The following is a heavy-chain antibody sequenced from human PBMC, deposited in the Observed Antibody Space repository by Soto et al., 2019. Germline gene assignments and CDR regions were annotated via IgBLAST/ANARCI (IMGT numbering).Heavy chain of an antibody. V-gene: IGHV1-18*01. CDR1: GYTFSSYG. J-gene: IGHJ1*01. CDR2: ISAYTGQT. CDR3: ARDPAGPNRYFQH. Sequence: QVQLVRSGAEVKKPGASVKVSCKASGYTFSSYGISWVRQAPGQGLEWMGWISAYTGQTDYAQNLQGRVTMTTDTSTSTAYMELRSLRSDDTAVYYCARDPAGPNRYFQHWGQGTLVTVFS.